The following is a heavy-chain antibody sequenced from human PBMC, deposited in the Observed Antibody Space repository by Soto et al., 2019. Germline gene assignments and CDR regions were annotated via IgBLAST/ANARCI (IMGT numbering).Heavy chain of an antibody. D-gene: IGHD2-2*01. CDR2: ISYDGSNE. CDR1: GFTFSSHG. Sequence: GGSLRLSCAASGFTFSSHGMHWLRQAPGKGLEWVTVISYDGSNEYYADSVKGRFTIFRDNSKNILYLQMNSLRTEDTAVYYCAKERMEQYQLLPFFDYWGQGTLVTVSS. V-gene: IGHV3-30*18. CDR3: AKERMEQYQLLPFFDY. J-gene: IGHJ4*02.